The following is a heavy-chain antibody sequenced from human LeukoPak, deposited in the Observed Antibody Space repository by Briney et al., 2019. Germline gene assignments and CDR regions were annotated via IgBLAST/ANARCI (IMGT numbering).Heavy chain of an antibody. V-gene: IGHV4-39*01. Sequence: NSSETLSLTCTVSGGSISSSSYYWGWIRQPPGKGLEWIGSIYYSGSTYYNPSLKSRVTISVDTSKNQFSLKLSTVTAADTAVYYCASWVKYSSGWSKIFDYWGQGTLVTVSS. D-gene: IGHD6-19*01. CDR2: IYYSGST. CDR3: ASWVKYSSGWSKIFDY. CDR1: GGSISSSSYY. J-gene: IGHJ4*02.